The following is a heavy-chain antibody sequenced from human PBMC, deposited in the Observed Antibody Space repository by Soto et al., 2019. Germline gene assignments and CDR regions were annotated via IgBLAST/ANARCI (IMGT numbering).Heavy chain of an antibody. Sequence: LSLTCSGSGSSIRPYYWSWIGQPLGKGLEWIGNIYYTGSTNYNPSLKSRVIMSVASSRNQLSLRLNSVTAADTAVYYCTRVGGYYGDYPNFDYWDQGALVTVSS. J-gene: IGHJ4*02. CDR1: GSSIRPYY. D-gene: IGHD4-17*01. V-gene: IGHV4-59*01. CDR3: TRVGGYYGDYPNFDY. CDR2: IYYTGST.